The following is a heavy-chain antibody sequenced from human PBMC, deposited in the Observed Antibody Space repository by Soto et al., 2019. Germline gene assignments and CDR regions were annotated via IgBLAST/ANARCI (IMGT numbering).Heavy chain of an antibody. CDR1: GFTFSSYS. Sequence: GGSLRLSCAASGFTFSSYSMNWVRQAPGKGLEWVSSISSSSSYIYYADSVKGRFTISRDNAKNSLYLQMNSLRAEDTAVYYCAREGFDSSRYYRGLDYWGQGTLVTVSS. D-gene: IGHD3-22*01. CDR3: AREGFDSSRYYRGLDY. V-gene: IGHV3-21*01. J-gene: IGHJ4*02. CDR2: ISSSSSYI.